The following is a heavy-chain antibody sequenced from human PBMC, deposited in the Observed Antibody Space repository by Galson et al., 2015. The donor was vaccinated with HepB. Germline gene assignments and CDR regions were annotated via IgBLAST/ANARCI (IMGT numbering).Heavy chain of an antibody. CDR2: IYGGRGT. Sequence: LSLTCSVSGVSMSEYYWSWIRQSAGKGLEWIGRIYGGRGTNYNPSLKSRVTMSLDTSKNQFSLKLSSVTAADTAVYYCARDGALTGTTLSTNFDYWGQGTLVTVSS. D-gene: IGHD1-20*01. CDR1: GVSMSEYY. J-gene: IGHJ4*02. CDR3: ARDGALTGTTLSTNFDY. V-gene: IGHV4-4*07.